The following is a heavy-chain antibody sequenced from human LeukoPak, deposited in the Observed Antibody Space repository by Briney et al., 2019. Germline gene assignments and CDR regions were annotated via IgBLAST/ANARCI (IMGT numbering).Heavy chain of an antibody. Sequence: GGSLRLSCAASGFTFSNAWMSWVRQAPGKGLEWVSYISSSGSTICYADSVKGRFTISRDNAKNSLYLQMNSLRAEDTAVYYCARVEMATIHYWGQGTLVTVSS. V-gene: IGHV3-11*01. D-gene: IGHD5-12*01. CDR3: ARVEMATIHY. CDR1: GFTFSNAW. CDR2: ISSSGSTI. J-gene: IGHJ4*02.